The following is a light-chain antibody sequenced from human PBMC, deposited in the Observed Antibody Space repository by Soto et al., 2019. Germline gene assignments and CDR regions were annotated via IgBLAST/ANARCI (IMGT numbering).Light chain of an antibody. CDR1: QNIDSY. J-gene: IGKJ1*01. Sequence: DIQMTQSQSSLSASVGDRVTITCRXSQNIDSYLNWYQQRPGKAPKLLIHDASSLQSGVPSRFSGSGSGTDFALTINSLQPEDFATYYCQQSYSTPTWTFGQG. V-gene: IGKV1-39*01. CDR3: QQSYSTPTWT. CDR2: DAS.